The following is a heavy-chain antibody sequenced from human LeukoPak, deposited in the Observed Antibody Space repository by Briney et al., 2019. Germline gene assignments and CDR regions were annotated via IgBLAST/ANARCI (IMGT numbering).Heavy chain of an antibody. V-gene: IGHV3-21*01. J-gene: IGHJ4*02. CDR1: GFSFSSYD. D-gene: IGHD2-2*01. Sequence: PGGSLRLSCAASGFSFSSYDMHWVRQAPGKGLEWVSSISDNSNYIYYSDSVEGRFTISRDNAKNSLYLQMNSLRVEDTAVYYCANHFACGSTSCPPFDSWGQGTLVTVSS. CDR3: ANHFACGSTSCPPFDS. CDR2: ISDNSNYI.